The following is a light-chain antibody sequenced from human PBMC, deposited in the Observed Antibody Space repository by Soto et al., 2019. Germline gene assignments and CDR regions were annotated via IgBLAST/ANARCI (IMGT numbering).Light chain of an antibody. Sequence: DIEMTQSPATLSASVGDRVTITCRASQSINNRLAWYQQKPGKAPKLLIYKTSDLESGVPARFSGSGSGTEFSLTISSLQPDDFAVYYCQQYKSFSLTFGGGTKLEVK. CDR1: QSINNR. V-gene: IGKV1-5*03. CDR3: QQYKSFSLT. J-gene: IGKJ4*01. CDR2: KTS.